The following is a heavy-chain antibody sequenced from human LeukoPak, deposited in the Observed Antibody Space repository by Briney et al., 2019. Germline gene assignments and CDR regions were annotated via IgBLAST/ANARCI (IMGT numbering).Heavy chain of an antibody. CDR2: TSYDGSIK. J-gene: IGHJ3*02. CDR3: AREIAIFGVVIQRYDAFDI. D-gene: IGHD3-3*01. Sequence: GGSLRLSCAASGFTFSSYAMHWVRQAPGKGLEWVAVTSYDGSIKKHADSVKGRFTISRDNSKNTLFLQMNSLRPEDTALYYCAREIAIFGVVIQRYDAFDIWGQGTMVTVSS. V-gene: IGHV3-30-3*01. CDR1: GFTFSSYA.